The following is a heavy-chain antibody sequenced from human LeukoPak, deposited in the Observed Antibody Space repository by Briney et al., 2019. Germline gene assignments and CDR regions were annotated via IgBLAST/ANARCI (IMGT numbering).Heavy chain of an antibody. J-gene: IGHJ6*03. V-gene: IGHV4-39*07. Sequence: SETLSLTCTVSGGSISSSSYYWGWIRQPPGKGLEWIGSIYYSGSTYYNPSLKSRVTMSVDTSKNQFSLKLSSVTAADTAVYYCAGVVPIYYYYMDVWGKGTTVTVSS. CDR3: AGVVPIYYYYMDV. D-gene: IGHD2-2*01. CDR1: GGSISSSSYY. CDR2: IYYSGST.